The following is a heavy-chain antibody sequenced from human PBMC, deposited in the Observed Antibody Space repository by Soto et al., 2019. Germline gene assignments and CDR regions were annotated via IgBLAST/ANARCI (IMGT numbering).Heavy chain of an antibody. CDR1: GFTFSSYA. D-gene: IGHD4-17*01. CDR3: ARAPSYGDYLFDY. CDR2: ISYDGSNK. J-gene: IGHJ4*02. V-gene: IGHV3-30-3*01. Sequence: GGSLRLSCAASGFTFSSYAMHWVRQAPGKGLEWVAVISYDGSNKYYADSVKGRFTISRDNSKNTLYLQMNSLRAEDTAVYYCARAPSYGDYLFDYWGQGTLVTVSS.